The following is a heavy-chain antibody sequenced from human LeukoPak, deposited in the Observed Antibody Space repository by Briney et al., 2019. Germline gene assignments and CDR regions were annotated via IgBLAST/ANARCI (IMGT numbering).Heavy chain of an antibody. D-gene: IGHD3-22*01. CDR2: IKDDGSET. CDR1: GFTLSHYW. J-gene: IGHJ4*02. V-gene: IGHV3-7*01. Sequence: GGSLRLSCAASGFTLSHYWMTWVRQAPGKGLQWVANIKDDGSETYYVDSVKGRFTISRDNAKNSLYLQMNSLRAEDTAVYYCAKDAAVGSSGYYYVPPLYYFHYWGQGTLVTVSS. CDR3: AKDAAVGSSGYYYVPPLYYFHY.